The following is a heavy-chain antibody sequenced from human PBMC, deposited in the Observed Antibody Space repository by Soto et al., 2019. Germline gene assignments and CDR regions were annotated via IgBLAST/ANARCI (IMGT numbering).Heavy chain of an antibody. CDR2: ISGNAGYS. CDR3: ARGGSGIYGVDY. V-gene: IGHV3-23*01. Sequence: PGGSLRLSCAASGFPFGNFLMTWVRQAPGNGLEWVSLISGNAGYSLYADSVKGRFTISRDNAKNTLYLQMDSLRAEDTAVYYCARGGSGIYGVDYWGQGTLVTVSS. D-gene: IGHD3-10*01. J-gene: IGHJ4*02. CDR1: GFPFGNFL.